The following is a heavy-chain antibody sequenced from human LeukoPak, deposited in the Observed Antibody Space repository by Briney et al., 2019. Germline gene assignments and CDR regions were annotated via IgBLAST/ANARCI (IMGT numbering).Heavy chain of an antibody. D-gene: IGHD5-18*01. CDR3: ASSWIQLGAQYYMDV. J-gene: IGHJ6*03. CDR1: GGSISSGSYY. Sequence: SQTLSLTCTVSGGSISSGSYYWSWIRQPAGKGLEWIGRIYTSGSTNYNPSLKSRVTISVDTSKNQFSLKLSSVTAADTAVYYCASSWIQLGAQYYMDVWGKGTTVTVSS. V-gene: IGHV4-61*02. CDR2: IYTSGST.